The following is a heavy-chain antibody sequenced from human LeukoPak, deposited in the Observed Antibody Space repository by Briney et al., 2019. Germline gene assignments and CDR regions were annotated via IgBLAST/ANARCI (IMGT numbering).Heavy chain of an antibody. D-gene: IGHD3-10*01. CDR1: GFTFSTYW. CDR2: INSDGSST. CDR3: ARDYYTSGSPNDY. J-gene: IGHJ4*02. Sequence: TGGSLRLSCAASGFTFSTYWMHWVRQAPGKGLVWVSRINSDGSSTNYADSVKGRFTISRDNAKNTLYLQMNSLRAEDTAVYYCARDYYTSGSPNDYWGQGTLVTVS. V-gene: IGHV3-74*01.